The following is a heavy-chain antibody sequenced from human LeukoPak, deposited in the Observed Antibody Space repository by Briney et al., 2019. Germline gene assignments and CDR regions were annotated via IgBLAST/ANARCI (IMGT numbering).Heavy chain of an antibody. J-gene: IGHJ4*02. CDR2: IYYSGST. V-gene: IGHV4-39*07. D-gene: IGHD5-12*01. CDR1: GGSISSSSYY. CDR3: ARGMGVATIWGYDFWDY. Sequence: SETLSLTCTVSGGSISSSSYYWGWIRQPPGRGLEWIGSIYYSGSTYYNPSLKSRVTISVDTSKNQFSLKLSSVTAADTAVYYCARGMGVATIWGYDFWDYWGQGTLVTVSS.